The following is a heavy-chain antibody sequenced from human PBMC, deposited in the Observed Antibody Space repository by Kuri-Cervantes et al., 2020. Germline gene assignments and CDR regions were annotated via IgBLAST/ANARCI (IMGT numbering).Heavy chain of an antibody. CDR1: GFTFRNYD. J-gene: IGHJ4*02. Sequence: GGSLRLSCAASGFTFRNYDMSWVRQAPGKGLEWVAVISYDGSNKYYADSVKSRFTISRDNSKNTLYLQMNSLRAEDTAVYYCARLDSHSYGDLWGQGTLVTVSS. CDR2: ISYDGSNK. V-gene: IGHV3-30-3*01. CDR3: ARLDSHSYGDL. D-gene: IGHD5-18*01.